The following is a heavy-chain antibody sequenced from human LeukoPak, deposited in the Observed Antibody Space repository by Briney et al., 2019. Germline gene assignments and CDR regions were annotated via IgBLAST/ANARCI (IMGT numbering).Heavy chain of an antibody. Sequence: GESLKISCKGSGYSFSTYWIGWVRQMPGKGLEWMGIIYPGDSDTRYSPPFQGQVIISADKSISTAYLQWSSLKASDTAMYYCARRDRSGYYYFDYWGQGTLVTVSS. J-gene: IGHJ4*02. D-gene: IGHD3-22*01. V-gene: IGHV5-51*01. CDR3: ARRDRSGYYYFDY. CDR2: IYPGDSDT. CDR1: GYSFSTYW.